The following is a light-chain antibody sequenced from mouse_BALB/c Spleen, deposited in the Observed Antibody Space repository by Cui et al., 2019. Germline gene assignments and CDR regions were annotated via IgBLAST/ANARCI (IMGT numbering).Light chain of an antibody. V-gene: IGKV4-72*01. CDR1: ASVIY. CDR2: ATS. J-gene: IGKJ4*01. Sequence: QVVLSQSPAIMSAPPGEKLTMTCRASASVIYTHCYQKKPRDSPLPWIYATSNLASGVPARVSGGVAVSSYSLTICRVEAEEASIYFCQQWSSNPFTFGSGTKLEIK. CDR3: QQWSSNPFT.